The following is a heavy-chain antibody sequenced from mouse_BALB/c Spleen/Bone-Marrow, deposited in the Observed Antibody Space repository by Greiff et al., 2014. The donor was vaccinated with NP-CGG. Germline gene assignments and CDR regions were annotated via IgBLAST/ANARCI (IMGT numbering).Heavy chain of an antibody. D-gene: IGHD2-4*01. CDR2: IDPANGNT. Sequence: EVQLVESGAELVEPGASVKLSCTASGFNIKDTYMHWVKQRPEQGLEWIGRIDPANGNTKYDPKFQGKATITADTSSNTAYLQLSSLTSEDTAVYYCAMITTGAWFAYWGQGTLVTVSA. CDR1: GFNIKDTY. V-gene: IGHV14-3*02. J-gene: IGHJ3*01. CDR3: AMITTGAWFAY.